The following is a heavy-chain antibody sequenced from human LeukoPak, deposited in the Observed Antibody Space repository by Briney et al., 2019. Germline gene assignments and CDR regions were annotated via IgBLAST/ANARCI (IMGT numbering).Heavy chain of an antibody. CDR1: GFTFSSYG. CDR3: AKGYYGSGSYYEPGDAFDI. J-gene: IGHJ3*02. CDR2: ISYDGSNK. D-gene: IGHD3-10*01. V-gene: IGHV3-30*18. Sequence: GGSLRLSCAASGFTFSSYGMHWVRQAPGKGLEWVAVISYDGSNKYYADSVKGRFTISRDNSKNTLYPQMNSLRAEDTAVYYCAKGYYGSGSYYEPGDAFDIWGQGTMVTVSS.